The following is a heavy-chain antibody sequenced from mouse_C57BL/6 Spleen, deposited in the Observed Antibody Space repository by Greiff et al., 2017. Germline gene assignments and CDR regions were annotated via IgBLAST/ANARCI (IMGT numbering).Heavy chain of an antibody. CDR3: ARANYGSYYYAMDY. CDR1: GYTFTDYN. J-gene: IGHJ4*01. D-gene: IGHD1-1*01. V-gene: IGHV1-18*01. Sequence: VQLQQSGPELVKPGASVKIPCKASGYTFTDYNMDWVKQSHGKSLEWIGDINPNNGGTIYNQKFKGKATLTVDKSSSTAYMELRSLTSEDTAVYYCARANYGSYYYAMDYWGQGTSVTVSS. CDR2: INPNNGGT.